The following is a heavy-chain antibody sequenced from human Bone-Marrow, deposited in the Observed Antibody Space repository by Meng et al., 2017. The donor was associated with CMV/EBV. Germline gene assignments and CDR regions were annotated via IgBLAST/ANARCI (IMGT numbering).Heavy chain of an antibody. V-gene: IGHV1-2*02. D-gene: IGHD3-10*01. CDR3: AREQLLWFGESAFDI. CDR2: INPNSGGT. J-gene: IGHJ3*02. CDR1: GYTFTGYY. Sequence: VRLVQSGGEVKKPGSSVKVSCKASGYTFTGYYMHWVRQAPGQGLEWMGWINPNSGGTNYAQKFQGRVTMTRDTSISTAYMELSRLRSDDTAVYYCAREQLLWFGESAFDIWGQGTMVTVSS.